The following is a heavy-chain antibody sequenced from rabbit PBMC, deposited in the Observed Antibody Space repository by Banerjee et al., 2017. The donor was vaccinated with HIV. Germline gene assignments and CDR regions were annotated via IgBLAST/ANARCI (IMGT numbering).Heavy chain of an antibody. Sequence: QSLEESGGDLVKPGASLTLTCTGSGFSFSSSYYMCWVRQAPGKGLEWIACSNAGGRGNKVYASWAKGRFTITTTSSTTGKRQISKLTAAETDTYFCARGSSYYYYGMDLWGQGTLVTVS. V-gene: IGHV1S40*01. D-gene: IGHD8-1*01. CDR1: GFSFSSSYY. CDR2: SNAGGRGNK. J-gene: IGHJ6*01. CDR3: ARGSSYYYYGMDL.